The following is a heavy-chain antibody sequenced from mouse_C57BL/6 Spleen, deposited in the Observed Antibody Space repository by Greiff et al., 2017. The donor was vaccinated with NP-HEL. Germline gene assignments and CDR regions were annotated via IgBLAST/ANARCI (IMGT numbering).Heavy chain of an antibody. CDR3: ARGGYDYEGAWFAY. Sequence: VQLQQSGPELVKPGASVKLSCKASGYTFTSYDINWVKQRPGQGLEWIGWIYPRDGSTKYNEKFKGKATLPVDTSSSTAYMELHSLTSEDSAVYFCARGGYDYEGAWFAYWGQGTLVTVSA. D-gene: IGHD2-4*01. CDR1: GYTFTSYD. V-gene: IGHV1-85*01. J-gene: IGHJ3*01. CDR2: IYPRDGST.